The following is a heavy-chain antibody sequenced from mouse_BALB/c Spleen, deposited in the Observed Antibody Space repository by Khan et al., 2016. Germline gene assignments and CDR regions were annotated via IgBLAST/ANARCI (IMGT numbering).Heavy chain of an antibody. Sequence: QIQLVQSGPELKKPGKTVKISCKASGYTFTNYGMNWVKQAPGKGLKWMGWINTYSGESTYADDFKGRFAFSLETSANTAYLQINTLKNEDTATYFCARYRYYDGSSRYFDVWGAGTTVTVSS. V-gene: IGHV9-3-1*01. CDR1: GYTFTNYG. CDR2: INTYSGES. CDR3: ARYRYYDGSSRYFDV. J-gene: IGHJ1*01. D-gene: IGHD1-1*01.